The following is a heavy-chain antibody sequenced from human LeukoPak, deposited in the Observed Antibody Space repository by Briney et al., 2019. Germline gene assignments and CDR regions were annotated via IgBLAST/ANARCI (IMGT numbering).Heavy chain of an antibody. J-gene: IGHJ3*02. CDR1: GFTFSSTYG. CDR3: AKGYSGYDYAFDI. CDR2: ISYDGSNK. D-gene: IGHD5-12*01. Sequence: GGSLRLSCAASGFTFSSTYGMHWLRQAPGRGLEWVAVISYDGSNKYYVDSVKGRFTISRDNSKSTLFLQMNSLRAKDTAVYYCAKGYSGYDYAFDIWGQGTMVTVSS. V-gene: IGHV3-30*18.